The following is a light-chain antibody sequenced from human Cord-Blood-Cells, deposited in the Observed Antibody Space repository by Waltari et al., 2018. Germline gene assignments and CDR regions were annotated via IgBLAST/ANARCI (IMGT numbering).Light chain of an antibody. CDR1: SSDVGGYNY. V-gene: IGLV2-14*01. CDR2: DVS. J-gene: IGLJ3*02. Sequence: QSALTQPASVSGSPGQSITISCTGTSSDVGGYNYVSWYQQHPGKAPKLMIYDVSKRPSGVSNRFSGSKSGNPASLTISGLQAEDEADYYSSSYTSSSTLVFGGGTKLTVL. CDR3: SSYTSSSTLV.